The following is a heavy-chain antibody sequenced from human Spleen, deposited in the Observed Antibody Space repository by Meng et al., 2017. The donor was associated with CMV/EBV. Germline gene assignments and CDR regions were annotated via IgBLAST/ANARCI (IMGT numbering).Heavy chain of an antibody. D-gene: IGHD6-19*01. CDR2: IYYSGST. CDR1: GGSISSSSYY. CDR3: ARDSGWYNPFRR. V-gene: IGHV4-39*07. Sequence: LRLQWSGPGLVTPSGSPSLTCTVSGGSISSSSYYWGWIRQPPGKGLEWIGSIYYSGSTYYNPSLKSRVTISVDTSKNQFSLKLSSVTAADTAVYYCARDSGWYNPFRRWGQGTLVTVSS. J-gene: IGHJ4*02.